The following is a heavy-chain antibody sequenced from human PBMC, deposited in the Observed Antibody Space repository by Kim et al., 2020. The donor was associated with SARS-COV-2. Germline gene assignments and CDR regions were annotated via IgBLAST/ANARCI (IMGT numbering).Heavy chain of an antibody. J-gene: IGHJ3*02. CDR2: IYSGGSST. D-gene: IGHD6-13*01. CDR3: AKDSRIFSIAAAGLVEEPDAFDI. V-gene: IGHV3-23*03. Sequence: GGSLRLSCAASGFTFSSYAMSWVRQAPGKGLEWVSVIYSGGSSTYYADSVKGRFTISRDNSKNTLYLQMNSLRAEDTAVYYCAKDSRIFSIAAAGLVEEPDAFDIWGQGTMVTVSS. CDR1: GFTFSSYA.